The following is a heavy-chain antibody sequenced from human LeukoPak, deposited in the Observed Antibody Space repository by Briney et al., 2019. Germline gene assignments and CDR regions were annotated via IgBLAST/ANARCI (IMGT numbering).Heavy chain of an antibody. CDR1: GGSFSGYY. CDR3: ARGTRGLLGY. D-gene: IGHD3-10*01. J-gene: IGHJ4*02. Sequence: PSETLSLTCAVYGGSFSGYYWSWIRQPPGKGLEWIGEINHSGSTNYNPSLKSLVTISVDTSKNQFSLKLSSVTAADTAVYYCARGTRGLLGYWGQGTLVTVSS. CDR2: INHSGST. V-gene: IGHV4-34*01.